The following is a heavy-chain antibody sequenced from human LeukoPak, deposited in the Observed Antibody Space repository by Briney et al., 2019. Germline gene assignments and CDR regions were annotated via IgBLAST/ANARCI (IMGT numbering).Heavy chain of an antibody. Sequence: PSETLSLTCTVSGGSISSSSYYWGWIRQPRGKGLEWIGSIYYSGSTYYNPSLKSRVTISVDTSKNQFSLKLSSVTAADTAVYYCARPMYYYGSGSFDYWGQGTLVTVSS. D-gene: IGHD3-10*01. V-gene: IGHV4-39*01. CDR1: GGSISSSSYY. CDR2: IYYSGST. J-gene: IGHJ4*02. CDR3: ARPMYYYGSGSFDY.